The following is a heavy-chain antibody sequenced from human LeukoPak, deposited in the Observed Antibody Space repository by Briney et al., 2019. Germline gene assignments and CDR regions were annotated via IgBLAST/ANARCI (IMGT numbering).Heavy chain of an antibody. Sequence: SETLSLTCTVSGGSISSSSYYWGWIRQPPGKGLEWIGSIYYGGNTYYNPSLKSRVTISVDTSKNQFSLKLSSMTAADTAVYYSARELNWNRHFDYWGQGTLVTVSS. J-gene: IGHJ4*02. D-gene: IGHD1-1*01. CDR3: ARELNWNRHFDY. V-gene: IGHV4-39*07. CDR2: IYYGGNT. CDR1: GGSISSSSYY.